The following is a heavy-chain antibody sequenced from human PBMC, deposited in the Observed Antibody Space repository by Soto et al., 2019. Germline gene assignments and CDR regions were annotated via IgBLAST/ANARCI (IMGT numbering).Heavy chain of an antibody. CDR2: ISGSGGST. V-gene: IGHV3-23*01. CDR3: AKDPDDSSGYVGYFDL. J-gene: IGHJ2*01. CDR1: GFTFSSYA. Sequence: EVQLLESGGGLVQPGGSLRLSCAASGFTFSSYAMSWVRQAPGKGLEWVSAISGSGGSTYYADSVKGRFTISRDNSKNTLYLQMNTLRAEDTAVYYCAKDPDDSSGYVGYFDLWDRGTLVTVSS. D-gene: IGHD3-22*01.